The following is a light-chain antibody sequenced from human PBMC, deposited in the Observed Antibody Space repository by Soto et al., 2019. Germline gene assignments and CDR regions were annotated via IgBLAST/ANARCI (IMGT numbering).Light chain of an antibody. CDR3: AAWDDSLNGWV. Sequence: QSVLTQPPSASGTPGQGLTLSYSGGRSNIGRNTENWYQQLPGTAPKLLIYDCNQRPSGVPDRFSGSKSGTSASLAISGLQSEDETDYYCAAWDDSLNGWVFGGGTKLTVL. J-gene: IGLJ3*02. CDR1: RSNIGRNT. V-gene: IGLV1-44*01. CDR2: DCN.